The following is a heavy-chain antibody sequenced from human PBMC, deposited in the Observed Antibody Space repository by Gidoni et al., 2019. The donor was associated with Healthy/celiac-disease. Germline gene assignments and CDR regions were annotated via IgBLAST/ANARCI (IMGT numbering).Heavy chain of an antibody. V-gene: IGHV4-34*01. CDR1: GGSFSGYY. J-gene: IGHJ5*02. CDR2: INHSAST. D-gene: IGHD4-17*01. CDR3: ARSTGRFEL. Sequence: QLQQCGTGLLKPSETLSLTCAVYGGSFSGYYWSWIREPPGQGLAWIGEINHSASTHYNPYLKSRVTISVYTTKTQFALKLSSVTAADTAVYYCARSTGRFELWGQGTLVTVSS.